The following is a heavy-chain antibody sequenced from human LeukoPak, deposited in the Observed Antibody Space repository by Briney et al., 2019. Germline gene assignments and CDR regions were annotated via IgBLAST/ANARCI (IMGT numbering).Heavy chain of an antibody. CDR3: ARVSDDYYDSSGYFNWFDP. Sequence: SETLSLTCTVSGGSISSGGYYWSWLRQHPGKGLEWIGYIYYSGSTYYNPSLKSRVTISVDTSKNQFSLKLSSVTAADTAVYYCARVSDDYYDSSGYFNWFDPWGQGTLVTVSS. CDR2: IYYSGST. V-gene: IGHV4-31*03. D-gene: IGHD3-22*01. J-gene: IGHJ5*02. CDR1: GGSISSGGYY.